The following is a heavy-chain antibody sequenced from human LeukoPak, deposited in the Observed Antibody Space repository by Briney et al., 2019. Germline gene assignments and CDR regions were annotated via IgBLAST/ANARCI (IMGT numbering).Heavy chain of an antibody. V-gene: IGHV1-69*04. J-gene: IGHJ5*02. CDR3: ARGGAIVVVPAAMDWFDP. CDR1: GGTFSSYA. D-gene: IGHD2-2*01. Sequence: SVKVSCKASGGTFSSYAIGWVRQAPGQGLEWMGRIIPILGIANYAQKFQGRVTITADKSTSTAYMELSSLRSEDTAVYYCARGGAIVVVPAAMDWFDPWGQGTLVTVSS. CDR2: IIPILGIA.